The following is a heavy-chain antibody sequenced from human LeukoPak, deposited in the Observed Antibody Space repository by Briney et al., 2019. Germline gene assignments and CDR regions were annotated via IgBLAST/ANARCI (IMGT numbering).Heavy chain of an antibody. V-gene: IGHV4-39*01. CDR2: IYYSGST. Sequence: SETLSLTCTVSGGSISSSSYYWGWIRQPPGKGLEWIGSIYYSGSTYYNPSLKSRVTISVDTSKNRFSLKLSSVTAADTAVYYCATHADMRVDWYFDLWGRGTLVTVSS. J-gene: IGHJ2*01. CDR3: ATHADMRVDWYFDL. CDR1: GGSISSSSYY.